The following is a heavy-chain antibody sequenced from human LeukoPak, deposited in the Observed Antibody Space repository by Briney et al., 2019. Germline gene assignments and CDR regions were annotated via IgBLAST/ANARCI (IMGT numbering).Heavy chain of an antibody. V-gene: IGHV1-2*02. CDR2: INPNSGGT. J-gene: IGHJ4*02. Sequence: ASVKVSCKASGYTFTGYYMHWVRQAPGQGLEWMGWINPNSGGTNYAQKFQGRVTMTRDTSISTAYMKLSRLRSDDTAVYYCARVRGGLWFGESTNYFAYWGQGTLVTVSS. D-gene: IGHD3-10*01. CDR3: ARVRGGLWFGESTNYFAY. CDR1: GYTFTGYY.